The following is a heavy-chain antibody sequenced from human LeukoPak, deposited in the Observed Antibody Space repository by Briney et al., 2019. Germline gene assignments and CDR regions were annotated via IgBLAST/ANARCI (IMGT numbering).Heavy chain of an antibody. CDR2: IYTSGST. Sequence: SETLSLTCTVSGGSISSGSYYWSWIRQPAGKGLEWIGRIYTSGSTNYNPSLKSRVTISVDTSKNQFSLKLSSVTAADTAVYYCARQDGYYYDSSGYPHWGQGTLVTVSS. J-gene: IGHJ4*02. CDR3: ARQDGYYYDSSGYPH. V-gene: IGHV4-61*02. CDR1: GGSISSGSYY. D-gene: IGHD3-22*01.